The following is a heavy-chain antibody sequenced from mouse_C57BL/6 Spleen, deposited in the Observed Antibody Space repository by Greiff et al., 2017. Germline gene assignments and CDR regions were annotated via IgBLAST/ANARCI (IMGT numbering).Heavy chain of an antibody. J-gene: IGHJ4*01. CDR3: ASAVVATDYYAMDY. D-gene: IGHD1-1*01. Sequence: QVQLQQPGAELVKPGASVKLSCKASGYTFTSYWMHWVKQRPGRGLEWIGRIDPNSGGTKYNEKFKSKATLTVDKPSSTAYMQLSSLTSEDSAVAYCASAVVATDYYAMDYWGQGTSVTVSS. V-gene: IGHV1-72*01. CDR2: IDPNSGGT. CDR1: GYTFTSYW.